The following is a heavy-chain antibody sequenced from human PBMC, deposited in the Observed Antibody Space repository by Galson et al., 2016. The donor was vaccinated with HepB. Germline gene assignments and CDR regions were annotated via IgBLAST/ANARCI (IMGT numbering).Heavy chain of an antibody. Sequence: TLSLTCTVSGGSTSSGGYYWSWIRQHPGKGLEFIGYIYYSGSTSYNPSLQSRIIISLDTSKNQFTLKMTSVTAADAAVYFCARYSGSDYGRFDPWGQGTVVTVSS. V-gene: IGHV4-31*03. CDR1: GGSTSSGGYY. D-gene: IGHD1-26*01. CDR2: IYYSGST. J-gene: IGHJ5*02. CDR3: ARYSGSDYGRFDP.